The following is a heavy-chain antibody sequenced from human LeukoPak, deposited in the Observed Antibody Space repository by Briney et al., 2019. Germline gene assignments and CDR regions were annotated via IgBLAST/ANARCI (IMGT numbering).Heavy chain of an antibody. D-gene: IGHD6-13*01. V-gene: IGHV4-39*01. CDR1: GVSVSSSSYY. Sequence: SETLSLTCSVSGVSVSSSSYYWGWIRQPPGKGLEWIGNIYYSGSTSYNPSLESRVTISMDKSKNQFFLNLTYVTAADTAVYYCARGSDTAAGLYWGQGTLVTVSS. CDR3: ARGSDTAAGLY. J-gene: IGHJ4*02. CDR2: IYYSGST.